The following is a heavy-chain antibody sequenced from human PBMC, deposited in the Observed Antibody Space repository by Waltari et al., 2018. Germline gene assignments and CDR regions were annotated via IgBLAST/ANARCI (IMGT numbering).Heavy chain of an antibody. Sequence: EVQLVESGGGLVQPGGSLRLSCAASGFTFKNFAMSWVRPAPGKGQGWVSTNTDSGDTVYADSVKGRFATSRDNYKNTLSLQMNSLRAEDTAVYYCAKRWAIYYFEYWGQGNLVTVSS. D-gene: IGHD3-9*01. CDR3: AKRWAIYYFEY. V-gene: IGHV3-23*04. J-gene: IGHJ4*02. CDR1: GFTFKNFA. CDR2: NTDSGDT.